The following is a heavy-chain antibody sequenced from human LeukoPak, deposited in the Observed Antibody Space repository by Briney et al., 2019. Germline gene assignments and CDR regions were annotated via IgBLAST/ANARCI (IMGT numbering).Heavy chain of an antibody. D-gene: IGHD3-16*02. CDR1: GFTFSSYA. J-gene: IGHJ4*02. CDR2: ISGSGGST. CDR3: AKGDITFGGVIVRPDFDY. V-gene: IGHV3-23*01. Sequence: GGSLRLSCAASGFTFSSYAMSWVRQAPGKGLEWVSAISGSGGSTYYADSVKGRFTISRDNSKNTLYLQMNSLRAEDTAVYHCAKGDITFGGVIVRPDFDYWGQGTLVPVSS.